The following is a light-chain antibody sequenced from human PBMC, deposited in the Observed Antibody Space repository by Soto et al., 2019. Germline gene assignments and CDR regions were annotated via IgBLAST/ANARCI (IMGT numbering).Light chain of an antibody. CDR2: CAS. Sequence: DIVMTQSPDSLAVSLGERATINCKSSQSVLYSSNNKNYLAWYQQKPGQPPKLLIYCASTRESGVPDRFSGSGSGTDFPLTISSLQAEDVAVYYCQQYYTNALTFGGGTKV. CDR3: QQYYTNALT. V-gene: IGKV4-1*01. CDR1: QSVLYSSNNKNY. J-gene: IGKJ4*01.